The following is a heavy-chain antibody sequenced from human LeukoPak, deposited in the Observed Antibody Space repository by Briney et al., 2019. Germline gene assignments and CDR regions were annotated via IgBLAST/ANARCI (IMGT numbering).Heavy chain of an antibody. J-gene: IGHJ5*02. V-gene: IGHV3-53*01. D-gene: IGHD6-13*01. CDR3: ARHSSSWSFDP. Sequence: AGGSLRLSCAASGFTVSSNYMSWVRQAPGKGLEWVSVIYSGGTTYYADSVKGRFTISRDNSKNTLYRQMNSLRAEDTAVYYCARHSSSWSFDPWGQGTLVTVSP. CDR2: IYSGGTT. CDR1: GFTVSSNY.